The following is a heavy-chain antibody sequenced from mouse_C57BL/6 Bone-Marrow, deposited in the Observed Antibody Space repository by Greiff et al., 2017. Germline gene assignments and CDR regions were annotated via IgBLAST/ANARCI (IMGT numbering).Heavy chain of an antibody. Sequence: VQLQQSGAELVRPGTSVKVSCKASGYAFTNYLIEWVKQRPGQGLEWIGVINPGSGGTNYNEKFKGKATLTADKSSSTAYMQLSSLTSEDSAVYFCARRGYGLWFAYWGQGTLVTVSA. J-gene: IGHJ3*01. D-gene: IGHD2-10*02. CDR2: INPGSGGT. CDR3: ARRGYGLWFAY. V-gene: IGHV1-54*01. CDR1: GYAFTNYL.